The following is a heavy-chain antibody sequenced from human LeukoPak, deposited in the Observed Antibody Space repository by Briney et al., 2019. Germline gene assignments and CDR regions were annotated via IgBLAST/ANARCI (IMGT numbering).Heavy chain of an antibody. CDR3: ARDRCSGGSCYGHDAFDI. CDR2: INAGNGNT. V-gene: IGHV1-3*01. D-gene: IGHD2-15*01. CDR1: GYTLTELS. J-gene: IGHJ3*02. Sequence: ASVKVSCKVSGYTLTELSMHWVRQAPGQRLEWMGWINAGNGNTKYSQKFQGRVTITRDTSASSAYMELSSLRSEDTAVYYCARDRCSGGSCYGHDAFDIWGQGTMVTVSS.